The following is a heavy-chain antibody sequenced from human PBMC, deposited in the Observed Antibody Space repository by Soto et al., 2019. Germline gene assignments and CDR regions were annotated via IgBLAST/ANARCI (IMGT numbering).Heavy chain of an antibody. Sequence: PGGSLRLSCAASGFTFSSYSMNWVRQAPGKGLEWVSYISSSSSTIYYADSVKGRFTISRDNAKNSLYLQMNSLRDEDTAVYYCARERVEEWLNPTPYYYGMDVWGQGTTVTVSS. CDR1: GFTFSSYS. CDR2: ISSSSSTI. V-gene: IGHV3-48*02. CDR3: ARERVEEWLNPTPYYYGMDV. D-gene: IGHD3-3*01. J-gene: IGHJ6*02.